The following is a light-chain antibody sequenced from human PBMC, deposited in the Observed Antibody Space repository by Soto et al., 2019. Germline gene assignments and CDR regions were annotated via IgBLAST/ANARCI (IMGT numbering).Light chain of an antibody. CDR3: SSYAGINNLGV. V-gene: IGLV2-8*01. J-gene: IGLJ1*01. CDR2: EVN. CDR1: SSDVGGYKY. Sequence: QSVLTQPPSASGSPGQSVTISCTGTSSDVGGYKYVSWYQQHPGKAPKLMIFEVNKRPSAVPDRFSGSKSGNTASLTVSGLQDEDEADYYCSSYAGINNLGVFGSGTKLTVL.